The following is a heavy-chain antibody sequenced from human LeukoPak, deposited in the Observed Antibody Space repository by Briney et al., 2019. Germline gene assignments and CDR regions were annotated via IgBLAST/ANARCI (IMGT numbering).Heavy chain of an antibody. J-gene: IGHJ5*02. CDR1: GGSISSYY. V-gene: IGHV4-59*01. Sequence: SETLSLTCTVSGGSISSYYWSWIRQPPGKGLEWIGYIYYSGSTNYNPSLKSRVTISVDTSKNQFSLKLSSVTAADTAVYYCARGLSCSGDSCYSGWFDPWGQGTLVTVSS. CDR2: IYYSGST. D-gene: IGHD2-15*01. CDR3: ARGLSCSGDSCYSGWFDP.